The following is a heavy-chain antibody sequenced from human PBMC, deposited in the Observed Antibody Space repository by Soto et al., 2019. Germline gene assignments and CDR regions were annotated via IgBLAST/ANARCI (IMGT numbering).Heavy chain of an antibody. J-gene: IGHJ6*02. V-gene: IGHV3-33*01. Sequence: QVQLVESGGGVVQPGRSLRLSCAASGFTFSSYGMHWVRQAPGKGLEWVAVIWYDGSNKYYADSVKGRFTISRDNSKNTLYLQMNSLRAEDTAVYYCARGEEMATNLAGMDVWGQGTTVTVSS. CDR1: GFTFSSYG. CDR2: IWYDGSNK. D-gene: IGHD5-12*01. CDR3: ARGEEMATNLAGMDV.